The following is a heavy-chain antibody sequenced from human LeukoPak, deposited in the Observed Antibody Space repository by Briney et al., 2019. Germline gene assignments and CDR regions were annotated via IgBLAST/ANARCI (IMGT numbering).Heavy chain of an antibody. CDR2: IYHSGNS. V-gene: IGHV4-38-2*01. CDR3: ACTTKGSWHDDAFDI. CDR1: GYFISSGYY. D-gene: IGHD6-13*01. J-gene: IGHJ3*02. Sequence: PSETLSLTCAVSGYFISSGYYWGWIRQPPGKGLEWIGSIYHSGNSYYNPSLKSRITISVGTSKNQFSLKLSSVTAAETAVYYCACTTKGSWHDDAFDIWGQGTVVTASS.